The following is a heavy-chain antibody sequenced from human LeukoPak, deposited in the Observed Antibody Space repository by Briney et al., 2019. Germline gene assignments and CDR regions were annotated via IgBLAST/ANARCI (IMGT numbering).Heavy chain of an antibody. J-gene: IGHJ4*02. D-gene: IGHD3-10*01. V-gene: IGHV2-5*02. CDR1: GFSLSSPEVG. CDR2: IYWDDDK. Sequence: SGPTLVNPTQTLTLTCTFSGFSLSSPEVGVGWIRQPPGKALERLALIYWDDDKRYSPSLKNRLTIAKDTSKNQVVLTMTSMDPVDTATYYCARQYFFTSGTYYTHFDYWGQGTLVTVSS. CDR3: ARQYFFTSGTYYTHFDY.